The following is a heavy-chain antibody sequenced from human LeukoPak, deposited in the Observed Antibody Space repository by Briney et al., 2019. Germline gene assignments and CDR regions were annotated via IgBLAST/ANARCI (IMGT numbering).Heavy chain of an antibody. J-gene: IGHJ4*02. V-gene: IGHV3-33*01. CDR1: GFIFSYYG. CDR2: IWPDGTIQ. Sequence: GGSLRLSCAASGFIFSYYGMHWVRQAPGKGLEWLAVIWPDGTIQYYADPVKGRFTISRDNSKDTLYLQLTGLRADDSAVYYCARHNHDWGWDFWGQGAQVTVSS. CDR3: ARHNHDWGWDF. D-gene: IGHD2-8*02.